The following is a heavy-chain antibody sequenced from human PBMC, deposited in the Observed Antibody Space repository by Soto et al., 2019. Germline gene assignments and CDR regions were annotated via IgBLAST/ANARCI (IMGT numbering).Heavy chain of an antibody. CDR2: ISGSGGST. CDR3: AKSEGVEMWLVSAFDI. J-gene: IGHJ3*02. Sequence: PGGSLRLSCAASGFTFSSYAMSWVRQAPGKGLEWVSAISGSGGSTYYADSVKGRFTISRDNSKNTLYLQMNSLRAEDTAVYYCAKSEGVEMWLVSAFDIWGQGTMVTVSS. D-gene: IGHD3-22*01. V-gene: IGHV3-23*01. CDR1: GFTFSSYA.